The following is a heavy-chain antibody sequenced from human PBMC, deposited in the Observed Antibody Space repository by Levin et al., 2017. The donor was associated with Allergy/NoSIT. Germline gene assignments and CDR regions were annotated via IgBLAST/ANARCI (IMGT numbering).Heavy chain of an antibody. D-gene: IGHD6-19*01. CDR2: IIPIFGTA. J-gene: IGHJ4*02. CDR1: GGTFSSYA. Sequence: SVKVSCKASGGTFSSYAISWVRQAPGQGLEWMGGIIPIFGTANYAQKFQGRVTITADKSTSTAYMELSSLRSEDTAVYYCAIIAVAGIFFDYWGQGTLVTVSS. V-gene: IGHV1-69*06. CDR3: AIIAVAGIFFDY.